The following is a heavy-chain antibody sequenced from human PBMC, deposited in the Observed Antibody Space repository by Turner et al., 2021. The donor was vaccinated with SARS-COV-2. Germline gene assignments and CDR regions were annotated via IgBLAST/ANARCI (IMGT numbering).Heavy chain of an antibody. J-gene: IGHJ6*02. V-gene: IGHV1-24*01. D-gene: IGHD6-19*01. CDR3: ATGVAVTGTPSAYYYYYGMDV. Sequence: QVQLVQSGAEVKRPGAPVKVSCKVSGYTLPALTMHWGRQAPGKGVEWMGGCDPEDGETIYAQKYHGRVTMTEDTSTDTAYMELSSLRSEDAAVYCGATGVAVTGTPSAYYYYYGMDVWGQGTTVTVSS. CDR1: GYTLPALT. CDR2: CDPEDGET.